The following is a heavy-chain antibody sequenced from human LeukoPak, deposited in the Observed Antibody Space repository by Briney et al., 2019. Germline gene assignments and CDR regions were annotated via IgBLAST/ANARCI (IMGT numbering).Heavy chain of an antibody. CDR2: ISAYNGNT. CDR3: ARECGYYYGSGSYENVRGYYYYYMDV. Sequence: ASVKVSCKASGYTFTSYGISWVRQAPGQGLEWMGWISAYNGNTNYAQKLQGRVTMTRNTSISTAYMELSSLRSEDTAVYYCARECGYYYGSGSYENVRGYYYYYMDVWGKGTTVTISS. J-gene: IGHJ6*03. CDR1: GYTFTSYG. V-gene: IGHV1-18*01. D-gene: IGHD3-10*01.